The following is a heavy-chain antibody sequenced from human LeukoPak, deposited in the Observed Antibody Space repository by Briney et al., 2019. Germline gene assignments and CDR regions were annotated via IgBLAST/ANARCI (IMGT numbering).Heavy chain of an antibody. Sequence: SETLSLTCTVSGGSISSSSYYWGWIRQPPGKGLEWIGSIYYSGSTYYNPSLKSRVTISVDTSKNQFSLKLSSVTAADTAVYYCARHPRQYYYDSSGYFDYWGQGTLVTVSS. CDR1: GGSISSSSYY. D-gene: IGHD3-22*01. J-gene: IGHJ4*02. CDR3: ARHPRQYYYDSSGYFDY. CDR2: IYYSGST. V-gene: IGHV4-39*01.